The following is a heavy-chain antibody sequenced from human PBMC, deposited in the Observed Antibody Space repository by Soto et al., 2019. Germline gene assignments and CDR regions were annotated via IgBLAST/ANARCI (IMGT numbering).Heavy chain of an antibody. D-gene: IGHD3-10*01. Sequence: SETLSLTCAVSGGSISSSNWWSWVRQPPGKGLEWIGEIYHSGSTNYNPSLKGRVTISVDKSKNQFSLKLSSVTAADTAVYYCARVSDYYGSGSPTFDYWGQGTLVTVSS. J-gene: IGHJ4*02. CDR2: IYHSGST. CDR1: GGSISSSNW. V-gene: IGHV4-4*02. CDR3: ARVSDYYGSGSPTFDY.